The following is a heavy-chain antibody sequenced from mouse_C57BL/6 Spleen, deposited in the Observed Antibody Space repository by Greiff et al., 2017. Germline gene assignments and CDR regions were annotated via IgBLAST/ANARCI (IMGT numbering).Heavy chain of an antibody. CDR3: ARDRGDYYGSSWGYFDV. CDR1: GFTFSDYY. V-gene: IGHV5-16*01. D-gene: IGHD1-1*01. Sequence: EVKLVESEGGLVQPGSSMKLSCTASGFTFSDYYMAWVRQVPEKGLEWVANINYDGSSTYYLDSLKSRFIISRDNAKNILYLQMSSLKSEDTATYYCARDRGDYYGSSWGYFDVWGTGTTVTVSS. CDR2: INYDGSST. J-gene: IGHJ1*03.